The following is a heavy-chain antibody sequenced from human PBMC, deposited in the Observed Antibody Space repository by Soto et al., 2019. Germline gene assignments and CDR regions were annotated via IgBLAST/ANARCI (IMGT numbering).Heavy chain of an antibody. J-gene: IGHJ6*02. CDR3: AKGRGRNFYYGMDV. CDR1: GFTFSDYD. V-gene: IGHV3-30*18. Sequence: HPEGSLRLSCAASGFTFSDYDMYWVRQAPGKGLEWVAFISYDAYDGNYKYYGDSVKGRFTISRDSSRNTLYVQMNSLRAEDTAVYYCAKGRGRNFYYGMDVWGQGTTVTVSS. CDR2: ISYDAYDGNYK.